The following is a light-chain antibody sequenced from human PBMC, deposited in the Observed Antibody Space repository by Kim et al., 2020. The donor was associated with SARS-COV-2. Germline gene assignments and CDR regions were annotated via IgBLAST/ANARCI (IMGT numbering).Light chain of an antibody. CDR3: QQYSSSPAT. Sequence: SQGESATLACRASQSVSSNYLAWYQQKPGQAPRLLIYGASSRATGIPDRFSGSGSGTDFTLTITRLEPEDFAVYYCQQYSSSPATFGQGTKVDIK. CDR1: QSVSSNY. J-gene: IGKJ1*01. V-gene: IGKV3-20*01. CDR2: GAS.